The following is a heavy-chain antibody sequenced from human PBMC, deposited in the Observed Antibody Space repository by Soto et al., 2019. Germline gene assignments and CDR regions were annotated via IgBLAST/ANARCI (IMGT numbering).Heavy chain of an antibody. Sequence: GGSLRLSCAASGFTFSSYAMSWVRQAPGKGLEWVSAISGSGGSIYYADSVKGRFTISRDNSKNTLYLQMNSLRAEDTAVYYCAKHPASYCSSTSCHHPFDIWGQGTMVTVSS. CDR1: GFTFSSYA. D-gene: IGHD2-2*01. CDR2: ISGSGGSI. J-gene: IGHJ3*02. CDR3: AKHPASYCSSTSCHHPFDI. V-gene: IGHV3-23*01.